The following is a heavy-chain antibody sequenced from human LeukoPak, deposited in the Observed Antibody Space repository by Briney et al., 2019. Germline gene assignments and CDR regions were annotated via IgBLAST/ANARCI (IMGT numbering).Heavy chain of an antibody. CDR2: IRQDGSQK. D-gene: IGHD1-1*01. CDR1: GFTFSSSW. J-gene: IGHJ4*02. Sequence: PAGSLRLSCTPSGFTFSSSWMSWVRQAPGRGLDWVASIRQDGSQKYYVDSVKGRFTISRDNAENSLYLQINSLRAEDTAVYYCARLFRDVTTFDYWGQGPLVTVSS. CDR3: ARLFRDVTTFDY. V-gene: IGHV3-7*01.